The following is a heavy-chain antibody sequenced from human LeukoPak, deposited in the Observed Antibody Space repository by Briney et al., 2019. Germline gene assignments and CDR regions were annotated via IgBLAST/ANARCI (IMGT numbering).Heavy chain of an antibody. J-gene: IGHJ5*02. D-gene: IGHD6-13*01. CDR1: GYTFTGYF. CDR2: INPNSGVT. Sequence: GASVKVSCKASGYTFTGYFMYWVRQAPGQGLEWMGWINPNSGVTNYAQKFQGRVTMTRDTSISTAYMELSSLRSEDTAVYYCARGLFVAAAPNWFDPWGQGTLVTVSS. V-gene: IGHV1-2*02. CDR3: ARGLFVAAAPNWFDP.